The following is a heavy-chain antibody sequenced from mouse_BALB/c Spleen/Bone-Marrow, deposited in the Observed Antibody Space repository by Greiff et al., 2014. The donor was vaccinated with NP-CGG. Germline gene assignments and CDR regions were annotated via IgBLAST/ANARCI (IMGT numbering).Heavy chain of an antibody. CDR1: GYTFTSYW. CDR2: IYPGSGST. V-gene: IGHV1S22*01. D-gene: IGHD2-4*01. CDR3: ARLGSTMITTDAY. J-gene: IGHJ3*01. Sequence: LQQSGSELVRPGASVKLSCEASGYTFTSYWMHWVKQRPGQGLEWIGNIYPGSGSTNYDEKFKSKATLTVDTSSSTAYMQLSSLTSEDSAVYYCARLGSTMITTDAYWGQGTLVTVSA.